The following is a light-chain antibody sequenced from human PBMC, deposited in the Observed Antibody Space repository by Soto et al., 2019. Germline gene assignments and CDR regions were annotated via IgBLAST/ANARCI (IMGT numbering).Light chain of an antibody. Sequence: EIVLTQSPATLSLSPGERATLSCRASQSVSSYVAWYQQKPGQTPRLLIYDASNRATGIPARFSGSGSGTDFTLTISSLEAEDFGVYYCKQRSNWLFTFGPGTKVDIK. CDR2: DAS. J-gene: IGKJ3*01. CDR3: KQRSNWLFT. CDR1: QSVSSY. V-gene: IGKV3-11*01.